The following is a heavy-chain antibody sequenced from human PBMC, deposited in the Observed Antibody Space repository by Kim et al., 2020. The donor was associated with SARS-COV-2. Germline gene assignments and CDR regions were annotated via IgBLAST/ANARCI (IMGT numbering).Heavy chain of an antibody. CDR2: ISSSSSTI. D-gene: IGHD3-10*01. V-gene: IGHV3-48*02. CDR3: ARTLVPYGSGKTNWFDP. Sequence: GGSLRLSCAASGFTFSSYSMNWVRQAPGKGLEWVSYISSSSSTIYYADSVKGRFTISRDNAKNSLYLQMNSLRDEDTAVYYCARTLVPYGSGKTNWFDPWGQGTLVTVSS. J-gene: IGHJ5*02. CDR1: GFTFSSYS.